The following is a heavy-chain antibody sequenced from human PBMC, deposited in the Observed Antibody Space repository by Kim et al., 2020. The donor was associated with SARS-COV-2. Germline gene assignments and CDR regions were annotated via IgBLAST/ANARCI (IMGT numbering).Heavy chain of an antibody. Sequence: GESLKISCKGSGYSFTSYWISWVRQMPGKGLEWMGRIDPSDSYTNYSPSFQGHVTISADKSISTAYLQWSSLKASDTAMYYCALGDYGSGSYYQLSDYWGQGTLVTVSS. CDR2: IDPSDSYT. J-gene: IGHJ4*02. D-gene: IGHD3-10*01. CDR1: GYSFTSYW. V-gene: IGHV5-10-1*01. CDR3: ALGDYGSGSYYQLSDY.